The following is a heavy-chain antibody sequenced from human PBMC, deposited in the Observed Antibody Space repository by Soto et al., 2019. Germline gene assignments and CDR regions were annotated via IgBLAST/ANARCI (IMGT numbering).Heavy chain of an antibody. CDR2: IYYSGST. V-gene: IGHV4-39*01. Sequence: ETLSLTCTVSGGSISSSSYYWGWIRQPPGKGLEWIGSIYYSGSTYYNPSLKSRVTISVDTSKNQFSLKLSSVTAADTAVYYCARQVLDIVLTVYARRFDPWGQGTLVTLSS. CDR1: GGSISSSSYY. D-gene: IGHD2-8*01. CDR3: ARQVLDIVLTVYARRFDP. J-gene: IGHJ5*02.